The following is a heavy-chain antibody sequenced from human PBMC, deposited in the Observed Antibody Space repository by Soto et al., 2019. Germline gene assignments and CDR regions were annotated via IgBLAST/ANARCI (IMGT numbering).Heavy chain of an antibody. Sequence: QVQLVQSGAEVKKPGASVKVSCKASGYTFTSYAMHWVRQAPGQRLEWMGWINAGNGNTKYSQKFQGRVTITRDTSASTAYMELSSLRSEDTAVYYCASDHHGTRATMVRYGMDVWGQGTTVTVSS. J-gene: IGHJ6*02. CDR2: INAGNGNT. CDR3: ASDHHGTRATMVRYGMDV. CDR1: GYTFTSYA. V-gene: IGHV1-3*01. D-gene: IGHD3-10*01.